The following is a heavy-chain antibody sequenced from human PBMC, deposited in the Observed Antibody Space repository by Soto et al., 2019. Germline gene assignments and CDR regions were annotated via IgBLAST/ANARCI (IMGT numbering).Heavy chain of an antibody. Sequence: QVQLQQWGAGLLKPSETLSLNCAVNGGSLSHYYWSWIRQPPGKGLEWIGEIKGDGSTNYSPSLKSRATISSDMSNNQFSLRLYAVTAADTGVYYCARGQEGVVATHWDQGTLVTVSS. CDR1: GGSLSHYY. D-gene: IGHD5-12*01. V-gene: IGHV4-34*01. CDR2: IKGDGST. CDR3: ARGQEGVVATH. J-gene: IGHJ4*02.